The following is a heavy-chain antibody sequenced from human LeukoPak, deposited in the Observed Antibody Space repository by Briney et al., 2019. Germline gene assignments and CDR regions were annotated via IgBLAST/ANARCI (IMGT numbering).Heavy chain of an antibody. CDR1: GGSFSGYY. V-gene: IGHV4-34*01. CDR2: INHSGST. Sequence: PSETPSLTCAVYGGSFSGYYWSWIRQPPGKGLEWVGEINHSGSTNYNPSLKSRVTISVDTSKNQFSLKLSSVTAADTAVYYCARAPRISPMDVWGQGTTVTVSS. J-gene: IGHJ6*02. D-gene: IGHD2-15*01. CDR3: ARAPRISPMDV.